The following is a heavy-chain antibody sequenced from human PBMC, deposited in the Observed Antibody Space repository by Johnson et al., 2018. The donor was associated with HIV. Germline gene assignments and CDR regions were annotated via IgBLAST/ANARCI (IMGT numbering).Heavy chain of an antibody. CDR1: GFTFSSYW. CDR2: IWYDGSTK. V-gene: IGHV3-7*01. Sequence: VQLVESGGGLVQPGGSLRLSCAASGFTFSSYWMSWVRQAPGKGLEWVAVIWYDGSTKYYVDSVKGRFTISRDDATNSLYLRMDSLRTEDTAVYYCARDRPIAPFDIWGQGTMVTVSS. J-gene: IGHJ3*02. CDR3: ARDRPIAPFDI. D-gene: IGHD3-22*01.